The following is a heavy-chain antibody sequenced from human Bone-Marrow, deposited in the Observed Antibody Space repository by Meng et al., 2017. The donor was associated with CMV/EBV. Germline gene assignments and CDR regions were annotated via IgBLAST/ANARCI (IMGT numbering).Heavy chain of an antibody. D-gene: IGHD5-24*01. Sequence: ISCTGSGYSFTNYWLGWVRQMPGKRLEWMGIIYPGDSDTRYSPSFQGQVTISTDKSINTAYLQWSRLKASDTAMYYCARLSIEMSAAYWGQGTLVTVSS. CDR1: GYSFTNYW. V-gene: IGHV5-51*01. CDR2: IYPGDSDT. J-gene: IGHJ4*02. CDR3: ARLSIEMSAAY.